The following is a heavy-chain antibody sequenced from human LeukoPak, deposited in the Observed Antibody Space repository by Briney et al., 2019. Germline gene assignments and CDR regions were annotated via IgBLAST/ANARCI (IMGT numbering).Heavy chain of an antibody. V-gene: IGHV1-18*01. CDR3: ARDSSGWYLTYAFDI. CDR1: GYTFTSYG. D-gene: IGHD6-19*01. J-gene: IGHJ3*02. CDR2: ISAYNGNT. Sequence: GASVKVSCKASGYTFTSYGISWVRQAPGQGLEWMGWISAYNGNTNYAQKLQGRVTMTTDTSTSTAYMELRSLRSDDTAVYYCARDSSGWYLTYAFDIWGQGTMVTVSS.